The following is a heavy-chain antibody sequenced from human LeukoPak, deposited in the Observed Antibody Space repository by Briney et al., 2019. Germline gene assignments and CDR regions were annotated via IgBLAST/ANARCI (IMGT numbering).Heavy chain of an antibody. J-gene: IGHJ4*02. Sequence: GGSLRLSCAASGFTSSSYEMNWVRQAPGKGLEWVSYISSSGSTIYYADSVKGRFTISRDNAKNSLYLQMNSLRAEDTAVYYCARRLGYCSGGSCYWGQGTLVTVSS. CDR1: GFTSSSYE. CDR3: ARRLGYCSGGSCY. CDR2: ISSSGSTI. V-gene: IGHV3-48*03. D-gene: IGHD2-15*01.